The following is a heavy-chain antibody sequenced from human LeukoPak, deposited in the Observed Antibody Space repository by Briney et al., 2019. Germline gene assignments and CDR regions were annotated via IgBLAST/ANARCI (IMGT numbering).Heavy chain of an antibody. V-gene: IGHV3-74*03. D-gene: IGHD6-6*01. J-gene: IGHJ4*02. CDR3: ARDQRVTGRPDIDY. CDR2: ISSDGSST. Sequence: GGSLRLSCAASGFTFRNHWMHWVRQTPGKGLVWVSRISSDGSSTTYADSVKGRFTTSRDNAKNTLYLQMNNLRAEDTAMYYCARDQRVTGRPDIDYWGQGTLVIVSS. CDR1: GFTFRNHW.